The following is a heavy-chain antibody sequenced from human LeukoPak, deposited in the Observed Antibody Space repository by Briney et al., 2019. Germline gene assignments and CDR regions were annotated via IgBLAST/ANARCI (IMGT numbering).Heavy chain of an antibody. Sequence: GGSLRLSCAASGFTLSIYTMNWVRQAPGKGLEWVSYMSTSGSISYADSVKGRLTISRDNAKNSLYLQMNSLRDEDTAVYYCARMIDYNYGYAFDYWGQGTLVTVSS. D-gene: IGHD5-18*01. J-gene: IGHJ4*02. V-gene: IGHV3-48*02. CDR2: MSTSGSI. CDR1: GFTLSIYT. CDR3: ARMIDYNYGYAFDY.